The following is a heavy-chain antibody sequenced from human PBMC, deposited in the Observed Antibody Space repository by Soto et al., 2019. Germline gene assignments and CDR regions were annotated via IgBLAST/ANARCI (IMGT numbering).Heavy chain of an antibody. Sequence: ASVKVSCKASGYTFTSYYMHWVRQAPGQGLEWMGIINPSGGSTSYAQKFQGRVTMTRDTSTSTVYMELSSLRSEDTAVYYCARESRTIFGVVIILWGKGWFDPWGQGTLVTVSS. J-gene: IGHJ5*02. D-gene: IGHD3-3*01. CDR3: ARESRTIFGVVIILWGKGWFDP. V-gene: IGHV1-46*03. CDR1: GYTFTSYY. CDR2: INPSGGST.